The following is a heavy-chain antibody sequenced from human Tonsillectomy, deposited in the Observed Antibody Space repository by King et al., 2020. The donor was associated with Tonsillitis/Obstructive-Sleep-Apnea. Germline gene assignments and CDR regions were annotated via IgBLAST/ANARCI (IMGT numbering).Heavy chain of an antibody. J-gene: IGHJ4*02. V-gene: IGHV3-48*03. Sequence: VQLVESGGGLVQPGGSLRLSCAASGFTFNSYEMNWVRQAPGKGLEWGSYISNSGSTIYYADYVKGRFTISRDNAKNSLYLQMNSLRAADTAVYYCARDSYCGGDCYLQFDYWGQGTLVTVSS. D-gene: IGHD2-21*02. CDR1: GFTFNSYE. CDR3: ARDSYCGGDCYLQFDY. CDR2: ISNSGSTI.